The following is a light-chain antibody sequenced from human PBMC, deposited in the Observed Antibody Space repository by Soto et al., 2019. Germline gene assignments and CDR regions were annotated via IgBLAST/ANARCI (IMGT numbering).Light chain of an antibody. CDR1: SSDVGSDNL. CDR3: CSYAGSITYV. Sequence: QPVLTQPASVSGSPGQSITISCTRTSSDVGSDNLVSWYQQHPGKAPKFIIYEVSQRPAGVSNRFSGSKSGNTAYLTISGLQAEDEADYYCCSYAGSITYVFGTGTKATVL. V-gene: IGLV2-23*02. CDR2: EVS. J-gene: IGLJ1*01.